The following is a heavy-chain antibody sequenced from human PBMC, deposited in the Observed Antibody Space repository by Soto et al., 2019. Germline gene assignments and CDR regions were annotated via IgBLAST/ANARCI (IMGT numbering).Heavy chain of an antibody. V-gene: IGHV1-46*01. Sequence: ASVKVSCKASGYTFTSYYMHWVRQAPGQGLEWMGIINPSGGSTSYAQKLQGRVTMTTDTSTSTAYMELRSLRSDDTAVYYCARDMWELLSDYYYGMDVWGQGTTVTVSS. CDR2: INPSGGST. J-gene: IGHJ6*02. CDR3: ARDMWELLSDYYYGMDV. CDR1: GYTFTSYY. D-gene: IGHD1-26*01.